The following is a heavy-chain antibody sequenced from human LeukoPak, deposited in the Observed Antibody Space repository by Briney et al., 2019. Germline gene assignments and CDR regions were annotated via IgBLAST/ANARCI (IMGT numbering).Heavy chain of an antibody. J-gene: IGHJ4*02. D-gene: IGHD4-11*01. CDR2: IIPIFGTP. CDR3: ARGPGLAVTNVDY. V-gene: IGHV1-69*05. Sequence: ASVKVSCKASGGTFSSYAISWVRQASGQGLGWMGGIIPIFGTPNYAQKFQGRVTITTDESTSTAYMELSSLRSEDTAVYYCARGPGLAVTNVDYWGQGTLVTVSS. CDR1: GGTFSSYA.